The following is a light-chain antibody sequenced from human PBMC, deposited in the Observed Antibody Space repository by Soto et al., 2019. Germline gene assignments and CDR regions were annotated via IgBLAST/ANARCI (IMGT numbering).Light chain of an antibody. CDR1: SSDVGTYNY. J-gene: IGLJ2*01. CDR2: DVN. Sequence: QSVLTQPRSVSGSPGQSVTISCTGTSSDVGTYNYVSWYQQHPGKAPKLIIYDVNKRPSGVPDRFSGSKSGNTASLTISGLQAEDDADYYCCSYAGSYIWVFGGGTKLTVL. CDR3: CSYAGSYIWV. V-gene: IGLV2-11*01.